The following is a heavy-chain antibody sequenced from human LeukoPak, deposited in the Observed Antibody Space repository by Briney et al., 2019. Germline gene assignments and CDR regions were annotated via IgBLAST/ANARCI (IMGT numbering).Heavy chain of an antibody. Sequence: PGGSLRLSCAASGFTFSSYSMNWVRQAPGKGLEWVSSISSSSYIYYADSVKGRFTISRDNSKNTLYLQMNSLRAEDTAVYYCAKSGYGDYVPRLFDYWGQGTLVTVSS. CDR2: ISSSSYI. CDR3: AKSGYGDYVPRLFDY. D-gene: IGHD4-17*01. CDR1: GFTFSSYS. V-gene: IGHV3-21*01. J-gene: IGHJ4*02.